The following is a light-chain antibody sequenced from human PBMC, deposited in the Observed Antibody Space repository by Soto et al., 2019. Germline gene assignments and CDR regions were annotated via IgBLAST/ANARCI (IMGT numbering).Light chain of an antibody. Sequence: EIVLTQSPGTLSLSPGERATLSCRASQSVSSSYLAWYQQKPGQAPRLLIYDASSRATGIPDRFSGSGSGTDFTLTISSLEPEDFEVYYCQQYGSSPRTFGQGTKVEIK. CDR1: QSVSSSY. CDR3: QQYGSSPRT. V-gene: IGKV3-20*01. J-gene: IGKJ1*01. CDR2: DAS.